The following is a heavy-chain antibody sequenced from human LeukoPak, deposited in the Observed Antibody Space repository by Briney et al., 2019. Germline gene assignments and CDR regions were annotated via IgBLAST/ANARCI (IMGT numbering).Heavy chain of an antibody. Sequence: GGSLRLSCAASGFTFSTFAMIWVRQPPGKGLEWVSSIFPSGGEIHYADSVRGRFTISRDNSKSTLSLQMNSLRVEDTALYYCTKGLFGGVISDPYYFDYWGQGTLVTVSS. CDR2: IFPSGGEI. V-gene: IGHV3-23*01. D-gene: IGHD3-16*01. J-gene: IGHJ4*02. CDR1: GFTFSTFA. CDR3: TKGLFGGVISDPYYFDY.